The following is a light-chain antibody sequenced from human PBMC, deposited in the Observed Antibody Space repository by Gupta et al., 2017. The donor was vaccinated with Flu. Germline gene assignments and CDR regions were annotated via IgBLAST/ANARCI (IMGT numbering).Light chain of an antibody. CDR1: NIGSKS. J-gene: IGLJ2*01. CDR2: DDF. CDR3: QLWNSSSDHEI. Sequence: SYVLTQPPSVSVAPGKTARITCGGNNIGSKSVHWYQQKPGQAPVLVVRDDFDRPSGIPERFSGSNSGNTATLTISRVEAGDEADYYCQLWNSSSDHEIFGGGTKLTVL. V-gene: IGLV3-21*03.